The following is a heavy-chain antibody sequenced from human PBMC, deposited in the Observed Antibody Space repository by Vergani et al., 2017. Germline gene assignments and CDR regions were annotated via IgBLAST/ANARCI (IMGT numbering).Heavy chain of an antibody. CDR2: INPSGGST. CDR3: ARASRSSSWKEYFQH. CDR1: GYTFTSYY. Sequence: QVQLVQSGAEVKKPGASVKVSCKASGYTFTSYYMHWVRQAPGQGLEWMGIINPSGGSTSYAQKFQGRVTMTRDTSTSTVYLELSSLRSEDTAVYYCARASRSSSWKEYFQHWGQGTLVTVSS. V-gene: IGHV1-46*01. J-gene: IGHJ1*01. D-gene: IGHD6-13*01.